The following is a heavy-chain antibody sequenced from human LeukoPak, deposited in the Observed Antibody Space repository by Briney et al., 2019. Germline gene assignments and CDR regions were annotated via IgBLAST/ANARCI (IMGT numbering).Heavy chain of an antibody. V-gene: IGHV1-18*01. Sequence: GASVKVSCKASGYTFTSYGISWVRQAPGQGLEWMGWISAYNGNTNYAQKLQGRVTMTTDTSTSTAYMELRSLRSDDTAVYYCARGAEVDTAMVDLDYWGQGTLVTVSS. CDR3: ARGAEVDTAMVDLDY. J-gene: IGHJ4*02. CDR1: GYTFTSYG. D-gene: IGHD5-18*01. CDR2: ISAYNGNT.